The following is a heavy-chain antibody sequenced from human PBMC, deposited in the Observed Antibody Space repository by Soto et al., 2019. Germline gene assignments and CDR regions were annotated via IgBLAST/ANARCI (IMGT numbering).Heavy chain of an antibody. V-gene: IGHV1-69*01. CDR2: ITPIFGPA. CDR1: GGTFRIYT. Sequence: QVQLVQSGAEVKKPGSSMKVSCKASGGTFRIYTLNWVRQAPGQGLEWMGGITPIFGPANYPHKFQGRVTITADESTRTAFMELSSLRTDDTAEYYCASGIAVAGGYFRHWGQGTLVTVSS. J-gene: IGHJ1*01. CDR3: ASGIAVAGGYFRH. D-gene: IGHD6-19*01.